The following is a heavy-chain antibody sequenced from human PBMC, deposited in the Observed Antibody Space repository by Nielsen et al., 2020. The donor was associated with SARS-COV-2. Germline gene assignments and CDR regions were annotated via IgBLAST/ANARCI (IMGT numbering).Heavy chain of an antibody. D-gene: IGHD3-22*01. CDR2: INHSGST. J-gene: IGHJ3*02. V-gene: IGHV4-34*13. Sequence: RQAPGKGLEWIGEINHSGSTNYNPSLKSRVTISVGTSKNQFSLKLSSVTAADTAVYYCARVAEYDYYDSSGYDDAFDIWGQGTMVTVSS. CDR3: ARVAEYDYYDSSGYDDAFDI.